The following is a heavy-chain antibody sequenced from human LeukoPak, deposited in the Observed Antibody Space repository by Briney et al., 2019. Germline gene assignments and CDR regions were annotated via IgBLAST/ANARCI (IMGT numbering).Heavy chain of an antibody. V-gene: IGHV1-69*04. Sequence: SGKVSCHASGGTINSYAISWVRQAPGQGHEWMGRIIPIFGIANYTQKFQGRVTITADKSTSTAYMELSSLRSEDTAVYYCARVRPPHYCSSTSCYTGMVYYYGMDVWGQGTLVTVSS. CDR1: GGTINSYA. J-gene: IGHJ6*02. CDR3: ARVRPPHYCSSTSCYTGMVYYYGMDV. CDR2: IIPIFGIA. D-gene: IGHD2-2*02.